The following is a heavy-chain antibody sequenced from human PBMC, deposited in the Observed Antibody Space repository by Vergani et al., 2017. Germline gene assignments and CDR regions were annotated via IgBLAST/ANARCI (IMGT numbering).Heavy chain of an antibody. CDR2: INPNSGGT. V-gene: IGHV1-2*04. J-gene: IGHJ4*02. CDR3: ARVSGGAVAGSFDY. D-gene: IGHD6-19*01. Sequence: VQLVQSGAEVKKPGASVKVSCKASGYTFTGYYMHWVRQAPGQGLEWMGWINPNSGGTNYAQKFKGWVTMTRDTSISPAYMELSRLRSDDTAVYYCARVSGGAVAGSFDYWGQGTLVTVSS. CDR1: GYTFTGYY.